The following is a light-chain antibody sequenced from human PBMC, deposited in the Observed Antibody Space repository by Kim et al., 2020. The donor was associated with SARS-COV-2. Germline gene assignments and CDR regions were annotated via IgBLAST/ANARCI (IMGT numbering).Light chain of an antibody. CDR3: QQLSSYPRT. J-gene: IGKJ4*01. Sequence: ASGGDRHAITCRASQDKSSYLAWYQQKPGMAPKLFIYAASTLQTGVPSRFSGSESGTEFTLTISSLQPEDFAAYYCQQLSSYPRTFGGGTKVDIK. CDR2: AAS. CDR1: QDKSSY. V-gene: IGKV1-9*01.